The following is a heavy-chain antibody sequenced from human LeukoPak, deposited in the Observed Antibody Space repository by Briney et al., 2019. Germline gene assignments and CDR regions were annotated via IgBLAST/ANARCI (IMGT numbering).Heavy chain of an antibody. Sequence: SETLSLTCTVSGGSISSYYWSWIRQPAGKGLEWIGRIYTSGSTNYNPSLKSRVTMSVDTSKNQFSLKLSSVTAADTAVHYCARDGGRAEYYDFWSGPPRMDVWGKGTTVTVSS. CDR1: GGSISSYY. J-gene: IGHJ6*04. D-gene: IGHD3-3*01. CDR3: ARDGGRAEYYDFWSGPPRMDV. V-gene: IGHV4-4*07. CDR2: IYTSGST.